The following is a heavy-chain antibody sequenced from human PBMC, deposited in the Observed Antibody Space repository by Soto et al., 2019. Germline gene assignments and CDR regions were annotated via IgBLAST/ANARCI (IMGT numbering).Heavy chain of an antibody. Sequence: GGSLRLSCAASGFTFSSYGMHWVRQAPGKGLEWVAVISYDGSNKYYADSVKGRFTISRDNSKNTLYLQMNSLRAEDTAVYYCAKEGHNWNYFEGAAMVFFDYWGQGTLVTVSS. V-gene: IGHV3-30*18. CDR2: ISYDGSNK. CDR1: GFTFSSYG. D-gene: IGHD1-7*01. J-gene: IGHJ4*02. CDR3: AKEGHNWNYFEGAAMVFFDY.